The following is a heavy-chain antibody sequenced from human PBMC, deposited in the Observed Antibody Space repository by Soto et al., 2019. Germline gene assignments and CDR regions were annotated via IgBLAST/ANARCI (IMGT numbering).Heavy chain of an antibody. V-gene: IGHV1-69*13. D-gene: IGHD1-26*01. CDR2: VIPIFGTA. Sequence: SVKVSCKASGCTFSSYAISWVRRAPGQGLEWMGGVIPIFGTANYEQKFQGRVTITADESTSTAYMELSSLRSEDTAVYYFSIVGSRGLAYYFDYWGQRTLVIGSS. CDR3: SIVGSRGLAYYFDY. CDR1: GCTFSSYA. J-gene: IGHJ4*02.